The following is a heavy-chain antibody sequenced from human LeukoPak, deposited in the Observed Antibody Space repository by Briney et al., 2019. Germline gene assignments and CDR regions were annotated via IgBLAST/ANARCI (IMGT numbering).Heavy chain of an antibody. D-gene: IGHD3-22*01. V-gene: IGHV4-39*07. J-gene: IGHJ4*02. CDR2: IYYSGNT. CDR3: ARGPADSSGYYYLGY. Sequence: SETLSLTCTVSGGSISSSTYYWGWIRQSPGKGLEWIGNIYYSGNTYYNPSLKSRVTISVDTSKNQFSLKLSSVTAADTAVYYCARGPADSSGYYYLGYWGQGTLVTVSS. CDR1: GGSISSSTYY.